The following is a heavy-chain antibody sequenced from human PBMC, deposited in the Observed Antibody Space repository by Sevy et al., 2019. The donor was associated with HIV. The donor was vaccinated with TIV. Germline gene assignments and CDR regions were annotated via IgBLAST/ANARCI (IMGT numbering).Heavy chain of an antibody. CDR2: ISNSGANT. CDR1: GFTFTNYG. CDR3: AKEWTLLSDWYGEFDY. D-gene: IGHD6-19*01. V-gene: IGHV3-23*01. J-gene: IGHJ4*02. Sequence: GGSLRLSCAASGFTFTNYGMHWVRQAPGKGLEWVSAISNSGANTYYADSVRGRFTISRDNSKNAVYLQLNSLRAEDTAIYYSAKEWTLLSDWYGEFDYWGQGTLVTVSS.